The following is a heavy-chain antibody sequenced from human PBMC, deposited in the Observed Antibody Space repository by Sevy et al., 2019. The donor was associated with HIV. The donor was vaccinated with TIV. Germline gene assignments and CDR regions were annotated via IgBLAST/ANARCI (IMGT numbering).Heavy chain of an antibody. CDR3: ARAYYDFWSGYYRSLGAFDI. J-gene: IGHJ3*02. Sequence: GGSLRLSCAASGFTVSSNYMSWVRQAPGKGLEWVSVIYSGGSTYYADSVKGRFTISRDNSKNTLYLQMNRLRAEDTAVYYCARAYYDFWSGYYRSLGAFDIWGQGTMVTVSS. D-gene: IGHD3-3*01. V-gene: IGHV3-53*01. CDR1: GFTVSSNY. CDR2: IYSGGST.